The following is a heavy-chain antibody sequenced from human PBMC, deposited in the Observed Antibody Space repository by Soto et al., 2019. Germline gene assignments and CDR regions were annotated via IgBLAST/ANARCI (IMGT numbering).Heavy chain of an antibody. CDR3: ARDLDIVVVPAAMFGLGY. V-gene: IGHV3-64*01. J-gene: IGHJ4*02. D-gene: IGHD2-2*03. CDR2: ISSNGGST. Sequence: PGGSLRLSCAASGFTFSSYAMHWVRQAPGKGQEYVSAISSNGGSTYYANSVKGRFTISRDNAKNTLYLQMGSLRAEDMAVYYCARDLDIVVVPAAMFGLGYWGQGTLVTVSS. CDR1: GFTFSSYA.